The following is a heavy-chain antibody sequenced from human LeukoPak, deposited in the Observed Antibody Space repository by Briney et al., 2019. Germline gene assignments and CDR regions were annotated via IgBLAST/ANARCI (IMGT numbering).Heavy chain of an antibody. Sequence: GGSLRLSCAASRFTFSSYGMHWVRQAPGKGLEWVAYIQYDGSNAQYADSVKGRFSISRDSSKNILYLQMNSLRADDTAVYYCARGGRWGRGFYMDVWGKGTTVTVSS. CDR3: ARGGRWGRGFYMDV. CDR1: RFTFSSYG. D-gene: IGHD3-16*01. J-gene: IGHJ6*03. V-gene: IGHV3-30*02. CDR2: IQYDGSNA.